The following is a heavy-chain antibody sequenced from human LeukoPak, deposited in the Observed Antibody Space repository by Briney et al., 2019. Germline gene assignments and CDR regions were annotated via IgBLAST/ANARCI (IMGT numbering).Heavy chain of an antibody. CDR3: ARRAPYYDSSGYLSGYFDY. J-gene: IGHJ4*02. D-gene: IGHD3-22*01. Sequence: GESLKISCKGSGYSFTSYWIGWVRQMPGKGLEWMGIIYPGDSDTRYSPSFQGQGTISADKSISTAYLQWSSLKASDTAMYYCARRAPYYDSSGYLSGYFDYWGQGTLVTVSS. CDR1: GYSFTSYW. V-gene: IGHV5-51*01. CDR2: IYPGDSDT.